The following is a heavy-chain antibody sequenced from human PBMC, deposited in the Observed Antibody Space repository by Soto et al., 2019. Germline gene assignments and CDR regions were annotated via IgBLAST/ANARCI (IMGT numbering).Heavy chain of an antibody. J-gene: IGHJ6*02. Sequence: ASVKVSCKASGYTFTGYYMHWVRQAPGQGLEWMGWINPNSGGTNYAQKFQGRVTMTRDTSISTAYMELSRLRSDDTAVYYCARGLFPRGYYYDSSGYYYGMDVWGQGTTVTVSS. D-gene: IGHD3-22*01. CDR3: ARGLFPRGYYYDSSGYYYGMDV. CDR1: GYTFTGYY. V-gene: IGHV1-2*02. CDR2: INPNSGGT.